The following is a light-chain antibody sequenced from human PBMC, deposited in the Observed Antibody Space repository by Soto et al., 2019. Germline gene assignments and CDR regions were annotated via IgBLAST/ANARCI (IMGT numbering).Light chain of an antibody. CDR2: DAS. CDR3: QQYNNYSRT. CDR1: QSVSSW. V-gene: IGKV1-5*01. Sequence: DIQMTQSPSTLSASVGDRVTITCRAGQSVSSWLAWYQQKPGKAPKLLIYDASTLESGVPSRFSGSGSGTEFTLTISSLQPDDFGTYYCQQYNNYSRTFGQGTKVEIK. J-gene: IGKJ1*01.